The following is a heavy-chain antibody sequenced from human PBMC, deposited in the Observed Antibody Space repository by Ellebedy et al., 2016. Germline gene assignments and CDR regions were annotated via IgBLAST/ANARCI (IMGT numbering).Heavy chain of an antibody. CDR3: ARIGGVSFGERPIDY. CDR1: GFTFSNAW. D-gene: IGHD3-10*01. J-gene: IGHJ4*02. Sequence: ESLKISCAASGFTFSNAWMNWIRQPPGRGLEWIGNIYYTGTTNYNPSPQSRVTISLDTSKNQFSLRLTSVTAADTAVYYCARIGGVSFGERPIDYWGQGTLVTVSS. V-gene: IGHV4-59*01. CDR2: IYYTGTT.